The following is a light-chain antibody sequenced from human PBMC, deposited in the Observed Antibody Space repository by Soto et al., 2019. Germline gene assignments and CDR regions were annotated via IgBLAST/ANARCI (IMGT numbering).Light chain of an antibody. CDR1: QNIGNK. CDR2: DTS. V-gene: IGKV3-15*01. CDR3: QQYNTWLSIT. J-gene: IGKJ5*01. Sequence: EIVMTQSPATLSVSPGGRATLSCRASQNIGNKLAWYQHKPGQAPRVLIYDTSTRAAGIPARFSGRGSETNVTLTNITLQSKDFAVYYCQQYNTWLSITFGQGTRLESK.